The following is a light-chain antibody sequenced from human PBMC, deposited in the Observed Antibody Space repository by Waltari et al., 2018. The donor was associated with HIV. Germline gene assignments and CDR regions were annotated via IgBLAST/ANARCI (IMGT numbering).Light chain of an antibody. CDR2: DDS. CDR1: NIGSKS. CDR3: QVWDSSSDRV. J-gene: IGLJ3*02. Sequence: SYVLTQPPSVSVAPGKTARITCGGNNIGSKSGHGYQQKPGPAPVLVIYDDSDRPSGIPERFSGSNSGNTATLTISRVEAGDEADYYCQVWDSSSDRVFGGGTKLTVL. V-gene: IGLV3-21*04.